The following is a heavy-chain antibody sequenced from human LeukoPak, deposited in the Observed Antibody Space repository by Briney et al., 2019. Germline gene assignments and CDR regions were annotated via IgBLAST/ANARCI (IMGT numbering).Heavy chain of an antibody. Sequence: PGGSLRLSCSVSGFIFHNSYMTWVRQAPGKGLEWVADINPDGSAQAYVDSVKGRFTISRDNAKNSLYLQMNSLRAEDTAVYYCAREGRGYSGYESPGDYWGQGTLVTVSS. J-gene: IGHJ4*02. CDR2: INPDGSAQ. CDR3: AREGRGYSGYESPGDY. D-gene: IGHD5-12*01. V-gene: IGHV3-7*01. CDR1: GFIFHNSY.